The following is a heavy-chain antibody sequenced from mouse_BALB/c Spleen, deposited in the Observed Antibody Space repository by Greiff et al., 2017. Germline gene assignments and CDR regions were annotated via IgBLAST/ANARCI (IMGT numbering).Heavy chain of an antibody. CDR3: ARAVITTVVATDY. Sequence: QVQLQQPGAELVKPGASVKLSCKASGYTFTSYWMHWVKQRPGQGLEWIGEINPSNGRTNYNEKFKSKATLTVDKSSSTAYMQLSSLTSEDSAVYYCARAVITTVVATDYWGQGTTLTVSS. V-gene: IGHV1S81*02. J-gene: IGHJ2*01. CDR1: GYTFTSYW. D-gene: IGHD1-1*01. CDR2: INPSNGRT.